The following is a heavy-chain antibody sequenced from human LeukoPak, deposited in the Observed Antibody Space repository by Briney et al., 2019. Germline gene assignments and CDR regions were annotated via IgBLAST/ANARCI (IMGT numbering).Heavy chain of an antibody. V-gene: IGHV4-61*01. CDR3: AREMVYTKRIDN. CDR2: IHYSGST. CDR1: GGSISSSSYY. J-gene: IGHJ4*02. Sequence: PSETLSLTCSVSGGSISSSSYYWSWIRQPPGKGLEWIGHIHYSGSTNYNPSLNSRVTISVDTSKNQFSLKLSSVTAADTAVYYCAREMVYTKRIDNWGQGTLVTVSS. D-gene: IGHD2-8*01.